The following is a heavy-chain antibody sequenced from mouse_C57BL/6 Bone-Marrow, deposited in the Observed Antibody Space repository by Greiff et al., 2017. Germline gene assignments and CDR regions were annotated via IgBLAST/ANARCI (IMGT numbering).Heavy chain of an antibody. CDR1: GFTFSDYY. V-gene: IGHV5-12*01. Sequence: EVQRVESGGGLVQPGGSLKLSCAASGFTFSDYYMYWVRQTPEKRLEWVAYISNGGGSTYYPDTVKGRFTISRDNAKNTLYLQMSRLKSEDTTMYYCASRGVTTEYAMDYWGQGTSVTVSS. CDR3: ASRGVTTEYAMDY. CDR2: ISNGGGST. J-gene: IGHJ4*01. D-gene: IGHD2-5*01.